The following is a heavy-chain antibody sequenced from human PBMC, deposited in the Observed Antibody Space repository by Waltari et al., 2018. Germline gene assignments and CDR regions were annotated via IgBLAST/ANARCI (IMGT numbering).Heavy chain of an antibody. V-gene: IGHV3-30*18. D-gene: IGHD2-2*01. CDR3: AKDGEATVASTIYYYYMDV. J-gene: IGHJ6*03. Sequence: QVQVVESGGGVVQPGRSLRLSCSASGFRFLSYGMHWVRQAPGKGLEWVAYISFDGSNKYYADSVKGRFTISRDNSKNTVYLQMNSLGAEDTAVYYCAKDGEATVASTIYYYYMDVWGKGTTVTFS. CDR1: GFRFLSYG. CDR2: ISFDGSNK.